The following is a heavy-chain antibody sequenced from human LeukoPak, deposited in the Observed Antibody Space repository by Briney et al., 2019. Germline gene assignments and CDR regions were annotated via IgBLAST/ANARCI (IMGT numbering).Heavy chain of an antibody. CDR2: ISNGSGNR. D-gene: IGHD1-26*01. CDR1: EFTFSSDS. Sequence: TGGSLTLTCVASEFTFSSDSKRWVRQAPGGGRGWISYISNGSGNRYYADSVKGRFTISRDTAKNLLYLQMNNLRAADTAVYYCARAAKWEFYHYYMDVWGKGTTVAVSS. CDR3: ARAAKWEFYHYYMDV. J-gene: IGHJ6*03. V-gene: IGHV3-48*01.